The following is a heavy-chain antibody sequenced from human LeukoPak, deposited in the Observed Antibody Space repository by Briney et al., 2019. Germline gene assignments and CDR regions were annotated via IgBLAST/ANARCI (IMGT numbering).Heavy chain of an antibody. CDR2: ISYRSSHI. Sequence: PGGSLRLSCTASGFTFSDCDMNWFRQAPGKGLEWVSSISYRSSHIYYADSVKGRFTISRDNAENSLYLQMNSLRAEDTAVYYCGRAFPPLRTAAAGDYWGQGTLVTVSS. J-gene: IGHJ4*02. D-gene: IGHD6-13*01. CDR1: GFTFSDCD. V-gene: IGHV3-21*01. CDR3: GRAFPPLRTAAAGDY.